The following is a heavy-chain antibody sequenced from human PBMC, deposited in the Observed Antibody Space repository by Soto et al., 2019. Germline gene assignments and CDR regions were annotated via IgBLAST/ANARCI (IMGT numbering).Heavy chain of an antibody. Sequence: EVQLLESGGGLVQPGGSLRLSCAASGFTFSSYAMSWVRQAPGKGLEWVSAISGSGGSKYYADSVKGRFTISRDNSKNTLYLQMNSLRAEDTAVYYCAKVGRSYCGGDCYSGTLYYFDYWGQGTLVTVSS. CDR1: GFTFSSYA. D-gene: IGHD2-21*02. J-gene: IGHJ4*02. V-gene: IGHV3-23*01. CDR2: ISGSGGSK. CDR3: AKVGRSYCGGDCYSGTLYYFDY.